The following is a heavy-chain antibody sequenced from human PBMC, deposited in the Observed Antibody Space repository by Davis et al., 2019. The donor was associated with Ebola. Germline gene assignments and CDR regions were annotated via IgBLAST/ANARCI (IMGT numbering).Heavy chain of an antibody. J-gene: IGHJ5*02. V-gene: IGHV1-69*13. D-gene: IGHD1-20*01. Sequence: SVKVSCKASGGTFSSYAISWVRQAPGQGLEWMGGIIPIFGTANYAQKFQGRVTITADESTSTAYMELSSLRSEDTAVYYCAREGDGGITGTTGWFDPWGQGTLVTVSS. CDR3: AREGDGGITGTTGWFDP. CDR2: IIPIFGTA. CDR1: GGTFSSYA.